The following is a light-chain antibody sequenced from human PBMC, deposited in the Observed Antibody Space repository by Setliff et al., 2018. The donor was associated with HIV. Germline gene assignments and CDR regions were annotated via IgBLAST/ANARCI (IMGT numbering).Light chain of an antibody. Sequence: QSVLTQPASVSGSPGQSITISCTGTSNDVGRFNLVSWYQQHPGKAPKLIIYEGNRWPSGVSDRFSGSYSGNTASLTISELQAEDEADYYCTSYSSRSTPYVFGTGTKVTVL. CDR3: TSYSSRSTPYV. V-gene: IGLV2-14*02. J-gene: IGLJ1*01. CDR2: EGN. CDR1: SNDVGRFNL.